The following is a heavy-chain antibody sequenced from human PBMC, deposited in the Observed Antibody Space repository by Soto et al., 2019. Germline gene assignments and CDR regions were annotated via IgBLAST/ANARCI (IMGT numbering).Heavy chain of an antibody. CDR1: GFSFSGYA. CDR3: AKNSKGYSGSYFDY. J-gene: IGHJ4*02. Sequence: EVQLLESGGGVGQPGGSLRLSCAATGFSFSGYAMSWVRQAAGKGLEWVSTISGSGASTFYADSVKGRFPISRDNSKNTCYLQINSLRAEDTAVYYCAKNSKGYSGSYFDYWGQGTLVTVSS. CDR2: ISGSGAST. V-gene: IGHV3-23*01. D-gene: IGHD1-26*01.